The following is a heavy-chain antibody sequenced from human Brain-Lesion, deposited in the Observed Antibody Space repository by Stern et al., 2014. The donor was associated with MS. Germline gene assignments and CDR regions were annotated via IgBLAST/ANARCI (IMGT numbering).Heavy chain of an antibody. Sequence: QVQLVESGGGLVQPGRSLRLSCAASGFTWSCHAMPWVPQAPGEGLEGVALISYDGSDKNDADSVKGRFTISRDNSRNTLYLQMNSLRVDDTAVYYCARGGAVTTSDYYLDYWGQGILVTVSS. CDR3: ARGGAVTTSDYYLDY. V-gene: IGHV3-30*01. D-gene: IGHD4-17*01. CDR1: GFTWSCHA. CDR2: ISYDGSDK. J-gene: IGHJ4*02.